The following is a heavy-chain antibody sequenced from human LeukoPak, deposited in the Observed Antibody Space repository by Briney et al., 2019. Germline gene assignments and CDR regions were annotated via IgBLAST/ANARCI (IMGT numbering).Heavy chain of an antibody. D-gene: IGHD6-13*01. J-gene: IGHJ6*02. Sequence: PGGSLRLSCAASGFTFSSYAMSWIRQAPGKGLEWVSAISGSGGSTYYADSVKGRFTISRDNSKNTLYLQMNSLRAEDTAVYYCARDGAVEQQLERNYYYYYGMDVWGQGTTVTVSS. CDR2: ISGSGGST. V-gene: IGHV3-23*01. CDR1: GFTFSSYA. CDR3: ARDGAVEQQLERNYYYYYGMDV.